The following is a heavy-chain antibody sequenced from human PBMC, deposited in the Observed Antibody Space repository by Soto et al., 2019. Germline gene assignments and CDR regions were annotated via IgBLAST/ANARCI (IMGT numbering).Heavy chain of an antibody. D-gene: IGHD2-2*01. CDR1: GYTFTGYY. CDR3: ARERYQVISDGMDV. V-gene: IGHV1-2*02. CDR2: INPETGGT. J-gene: IGHJ6*02. Sequence: QVQLVQSGADVKTPGASVRVSCKASGYTFTGYYVHWVREAPRQGLEWMGWINPETGGTSYAQKFQGRVTLSRDTSINTAYLELSRLRLDDAAVYFCARERYQVISDGMDVWGQGTTVTVSS.